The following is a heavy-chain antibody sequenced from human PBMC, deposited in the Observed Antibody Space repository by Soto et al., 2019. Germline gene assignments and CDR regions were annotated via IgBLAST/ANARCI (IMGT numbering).Heavy chain of an antibody. J-gene: IGHJ4*02. Sequence: KQSQTLSLTCAISGDSVSSNSAAWNWIRQSPSRGLEWLGRTYYRSKWYNDYAVSVKSRITINPDTSKNQFSLQLNSVTPEDTAVYYCARGLTSSGWYKIHYYYFDYWGQGTLVTVSS. CDR1: GDSVSSNSAA. CDR3: ARGLTSSGWYKIHYYYFDY. CDR2: TYYRSKWYN. V-gene: IGHV6-1*01. D-gene: IGHD6-19*01.